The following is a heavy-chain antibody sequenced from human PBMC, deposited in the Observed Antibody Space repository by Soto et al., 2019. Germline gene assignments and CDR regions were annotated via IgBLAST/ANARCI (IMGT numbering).Heavy chain of an antibody. D-gene: IGHD5-18*01. CDR2: IYYSGST. V-gene: IGHV4-31*03. CDR3: AGFDVDTAMEKNYYYYGMDV. CDR1: GGSVSSGGYY. J-gene: IGHJ6*02. Sequence: LSLTCTVSGGSVSSGGYYWSWIRQHPGKGLEWIGYIYYSGSTYYNPSLKSRVTISVDTSKNQFSLKLSSVTAADTAVYYCAGFDVDTAMEKNYYYYGMDVWGQGTTVTVSS.